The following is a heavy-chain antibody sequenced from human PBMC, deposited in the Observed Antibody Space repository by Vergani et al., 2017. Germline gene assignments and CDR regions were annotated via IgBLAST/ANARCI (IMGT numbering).Heavy chain of an antibody. CDR1: GYTFTGYY. V-gene: IGHV1-2*02. CDR2: INPNSGGT. D-gene: IGHD3-10*01. CDR3: ASLDPYYYGSGSRRMDV. J-gene: IGHJ6*02. Sequence: QVQLVQSGAEVKKPGASVKVSCKASGYTFTGYYMHWVRQAPGQGLEWMGWINPNSGGTNYAQKFQGRVTMTRDTSISTAYLQWSSLKASDTAMYYCASLDPYYYGSGSRRMDVWGQGTTVTVSS.